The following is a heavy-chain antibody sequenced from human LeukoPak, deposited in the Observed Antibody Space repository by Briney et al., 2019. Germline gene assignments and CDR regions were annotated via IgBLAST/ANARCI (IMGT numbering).Heavy chain of an antibody. Sequence: GGSLRLSCAASGFTFSGYGMHWVRQAPGKGLEWVAVIWYDGSNKYYADSVKGRFTISRDTSKNQLYLQMNSPTSGETAWYYCARDHDAVVPGYYLGSDVWGKGTTVTVSS. J-gene: IGHJ6*04. CDR1: GFTFSGYG. CDR2: IWYDGSNK. CDR3: ARDHDAVVPGYYLGSDV. D-gene: IGHD2-2*01. V-gene: IGHV3-33*01.